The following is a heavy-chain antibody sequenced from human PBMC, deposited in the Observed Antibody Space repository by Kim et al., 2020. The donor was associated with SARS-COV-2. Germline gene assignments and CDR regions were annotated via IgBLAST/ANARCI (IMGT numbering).Heavy chain of an antibody. D-gene: IGHD3-22*01. Sequence: GESLKISCKGSGYSFTSYWIGWVRQMPGKGLEWMGIIYPGDSDTRYSPSFQGQVTISADKSISTAYLQWSSLKASDTAMYYCARSKVDYYDSSRFFDYWGQGTLVTVSS. CDR3: ARSKVDYYDSSRFFDY. V-gene: IGHV5-51*01. CDR2: IYPGDSDT. J-gene: IGHJ4*02. CDR1: GYSFTSYW.